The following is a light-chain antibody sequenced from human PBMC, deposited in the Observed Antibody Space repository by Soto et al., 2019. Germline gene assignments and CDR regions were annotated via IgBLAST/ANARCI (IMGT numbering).Light chain of an antibody. Sequence: DIQLTQSPSLLSASVGHIFTITCRASQGISSYLAWYQKKPGKAPKLLMYSASTLQSGVPSRLRGSGYGTEFTLTISGLKNEDLATYYCQQVNTSTFTFGPGTKVDIK. CDR3: QQVNTSTFT. J-gene: IGKJ3*01. CDR1: QGISSY. V-gene: IGKV1-9*01. CDR2: SAS.